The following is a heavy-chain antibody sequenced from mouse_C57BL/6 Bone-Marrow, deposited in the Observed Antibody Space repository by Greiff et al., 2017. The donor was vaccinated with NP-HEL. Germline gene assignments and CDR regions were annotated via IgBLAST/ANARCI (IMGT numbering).Heavy chain of an antibody. Sequence: QVQLQQPGAELVRPGSSVKLSCKASGYTFTSYWMDWVKQRPGQGLEWIGNIYPSDSETHYNQKFKDKATLTVDKSSSTAYMQLSSLTSEDSAVYYCARSIYYGSKAYWGQGTLVTVSA. J-gene: IGHJ3*01. CDR1: GYTFTSYW. D-gene: IGHD1-1*01. CDR2: IYPSDSET. CDR3: ARSIYYGSKAY. V-gene: IGHV1-61*01.